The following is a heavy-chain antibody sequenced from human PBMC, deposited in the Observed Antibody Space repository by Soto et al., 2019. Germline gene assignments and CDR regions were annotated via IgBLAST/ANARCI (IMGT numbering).Heavy chain of an antibody. CDR1: GLTFEDYA. V-gene: IGHV3-9*01. J-gene: IGHJ5*02. CDR2: INWNSGST. CDR3: ARGRGALTVISNWFDP. Sequence: EVQLVESGGGLVQPGRSLRLSCEASGLTFEDYAMHWIRQAPGKGLEWVAGINWNSGSTGYADSVKGRFTISRDNVNNSLHLEMSTLKAEDTAMYYCARGRGALTVISNWFDPWGQRTLVTVSS. D-gene: IGHD2-21*01.